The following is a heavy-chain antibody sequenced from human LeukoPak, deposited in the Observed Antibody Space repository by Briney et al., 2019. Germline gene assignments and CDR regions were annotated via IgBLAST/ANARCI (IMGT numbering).Heavy chain of an antibody. CDR2: ITSSSRYI. CDR3: ARDSLFYYFDY. Sequence: GSLRLSCAASEFTFNSYSMNWIRQAPGKGLEWVSSITSSSRYIKYSDSVKGRFTISRDNARSSLYLQMNSLRAEDTAVYYCARDSLFYYFDYWGQGTLVTVSS. J-gene: IGHJ4*02. V-gene: IGHV3-21*01. CDR1: EFTFNSYS.